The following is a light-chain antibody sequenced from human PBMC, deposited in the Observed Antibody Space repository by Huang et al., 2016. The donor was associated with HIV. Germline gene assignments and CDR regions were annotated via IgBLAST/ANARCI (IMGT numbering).Light chain of an antibody. CDR2: AAS. J-gene: IGKJ2*01. CDR3: QQGYSTPYT. V-gene: IGKV1-39*01. Sequence: DIQMTQSPSSLSASVGDRVTITCRASLSISSYLTWYQQKPGKAPKLLIYAASNLQSGVPSRFSGSGSGTDFTLTISSLQPEDFATYYCQQGYSTPYTFGQGTKLEIK. CDR1: LSISSY.